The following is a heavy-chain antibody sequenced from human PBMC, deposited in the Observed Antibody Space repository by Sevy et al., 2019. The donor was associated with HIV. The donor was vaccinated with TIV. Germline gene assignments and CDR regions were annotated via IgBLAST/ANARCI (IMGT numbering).Heavy chain of an antibody. Sequence: GESLKISCAASGFTFSKYSMSWVRQTPGKGLEWVATLSFGCGKINHADSVKGRFTMSRDDSKNAVYLQMNNLRVEDTAIYYCAREGCTKPHDYWGQGTLVTVSS. CDR3: AREGCTKPHDY. CDR2: LSFGCGKI. V-gene: IGHV3-23*01. J-gene: IGHJ4*02. D-gene: IGHD2-8*01. CDR1: GFTFSKYS.